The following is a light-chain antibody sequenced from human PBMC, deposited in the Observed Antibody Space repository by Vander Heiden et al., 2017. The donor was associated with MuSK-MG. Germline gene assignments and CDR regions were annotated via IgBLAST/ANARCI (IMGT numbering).Light chain of an antibody. J-gene: IGKJ1*01. V-gene: IGKV1-39*01. CDR2: AAS. CDR1: QSISNF. Sequence: RLTQSPSSLAATVGDSVTITCRASQSISNFLNWYQQKPGKAPKLLISAASGLQSGVPSRFSASGSGTDFTFTISSLQPEDFATYFCQQSNSNPRTFGQGTKVEIK. CDR3: QQSNSNPRT.